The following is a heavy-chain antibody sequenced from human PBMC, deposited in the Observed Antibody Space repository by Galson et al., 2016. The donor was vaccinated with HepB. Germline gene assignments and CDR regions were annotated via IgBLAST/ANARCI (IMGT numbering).Heavy chain of an antibody. CDR1: GFTVRTLY. Sequence: SLRLSCAASGFTVRTLYMSWVRQAPGKGLEWVSVIHSGGSTYHADSVKGRFTVSSDDSKNTVYLQMNSLRVEDTAIYYCAREGFNAFDVWGQGTMVTVSS. V-gene: IGHV3-53*01. CDR2: IHSGGST. D-gene: IGHD3-3*01. J-gene: IGHJ3*01. CDR3: AREGFNAFDV.